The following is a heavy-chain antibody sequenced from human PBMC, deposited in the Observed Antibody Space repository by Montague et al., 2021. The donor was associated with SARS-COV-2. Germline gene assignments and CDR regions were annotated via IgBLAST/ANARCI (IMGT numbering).Heavy chain of an antibody. CDR3: ARGGHQLRFGLDV. CDR1: GGSFSDYS. Sequence: SETLSLTCAMYGGSFSDYSWTWIRQPPGKGLEWIGEINHSGITKYNPTLKSRVTISVDVSKNQFSLKLTSVTAADTAVYYCARGGHQLRFGLDVWGQGTTVTVSS. J-gene: IGHJ6*02. CDR2: INHSGIT. V-gene: IGHV4-34*01. D-gene: IGHD3-16*01.